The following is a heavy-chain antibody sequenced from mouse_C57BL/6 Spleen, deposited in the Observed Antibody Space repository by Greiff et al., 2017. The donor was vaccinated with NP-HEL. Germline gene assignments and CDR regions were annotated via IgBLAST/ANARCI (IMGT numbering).Heavy chain of an antibody. J-gene: IGHJ3*01. V-gene: IGHV5-6*01. CDR2: ISSGGSYT. CDR3: AEGGFAY. Sequence: EVQVVESGGDLVKPGGSLKLSCAASGFTFSSYGMSWVRQTPDKRLEWVATISSGGSYTYYPDSLKGRFIISRDNAKNTLYLQMSRLKSEDTAMYYCAEGGFAYWGQGTLVTVSA. CDR1: GFTFSSYG.